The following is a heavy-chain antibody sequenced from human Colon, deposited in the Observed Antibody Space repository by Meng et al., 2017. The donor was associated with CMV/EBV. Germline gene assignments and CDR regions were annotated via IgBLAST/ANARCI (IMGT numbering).Heavy chain of an antibody. V-gene: IGHV4-4*07. CDR2: IYIRGGT. CDR3: AVQPCYDGYCYFDY. CDR1: GVSFSHYY. J-gene: IGHJ4*02. Sequence: QVRLQESGPGLVKPSETLSLTCTVSGVSFSHYYWSWIRQPAGKGPEWIGRIYIRGGTNYNPSLKSRVTMSVDTSKNQFSLKLSSVTAADTAVYYCAVQPCYDGYCYFDYWGQGTLVTVSS. D-gene: IGHD5-18*01.